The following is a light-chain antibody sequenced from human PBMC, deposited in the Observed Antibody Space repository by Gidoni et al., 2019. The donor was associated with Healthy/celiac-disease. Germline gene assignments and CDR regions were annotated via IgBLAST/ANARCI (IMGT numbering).Light chain of an antibody. J-gene: IGLJ3*02. Sequence: QSALTQPASVSGSPGQSITISCTGTSSDVGVYNSASWYQQHPGKAPKLMIYEVSNRPSGVSNRFSGSKSGNTASLTISGLQAEDEADYYGSSYTSSSTLEVFGGGTKLTVL. CDR3: SSYTSSSTLEV. V-gene: IGLV2-14*01. CDR1: SSDVGVYNS. CDR2: EVS.